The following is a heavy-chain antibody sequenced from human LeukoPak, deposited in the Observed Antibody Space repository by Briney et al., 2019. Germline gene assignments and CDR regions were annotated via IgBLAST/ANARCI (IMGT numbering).Heavy chain of an antibody. V-gene: IGHV3-7*01. Sequence: DSMKGRFTISRDNAKNSLYLQMNSLRAEDTAVYYCARADVIVSEYYFDYWGQGTLVTVSS. D-gene: IGHD3-16*02. CDR3: ARADVIVSEYYFDY. J-gene: IGHJ4*02.